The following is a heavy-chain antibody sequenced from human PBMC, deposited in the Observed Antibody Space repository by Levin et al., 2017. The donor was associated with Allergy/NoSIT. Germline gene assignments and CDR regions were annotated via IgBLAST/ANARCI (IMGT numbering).Heavy chain of an antibody. J-gene: IGHJ4*02. Sequence: GGSLRLSCEASGFTYTSYWMHWVRQAPGKGLVWVSRINIDGSRITYADSVEGRFTISRVNAQNTLYLQMNSLTAADTAMYYCARTSGESAIDYWGQGTLVTVSS. CDR1: GFTYTSYW. D-gene: IGHD3-10*01. V-gene: IGHV3-74*03. CDR3: ARTSGESAIDY. CDR2: INIDGSRI.